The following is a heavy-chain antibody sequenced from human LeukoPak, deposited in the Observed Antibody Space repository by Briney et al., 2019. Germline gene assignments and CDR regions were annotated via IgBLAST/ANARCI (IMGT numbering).Heavy chain of an antibody. J-gene: IGHJ6*04. D-gene: IGHD3-10*01. CDR2: IKQDGSEK. V-gene: IGHV3-7*03. Sequence: GGSLRLSCAASGFTFSSYWMSWVRQAPGKGLEWVANIKQDGSEKYYVDSVKGRFTISRDNAKNSLYLQMNSLRAEDTAVYYCARDIMARGVSGMDVWGKGTTVTVSS. CDR3: ARDIMARGVSGMDV. CDR1: GFTFSSYW.